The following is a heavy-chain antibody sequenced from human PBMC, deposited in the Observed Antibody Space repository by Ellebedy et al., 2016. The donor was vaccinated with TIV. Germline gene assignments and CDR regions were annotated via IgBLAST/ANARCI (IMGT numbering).Heavy chain of an antibody. CDR1: GFTFIYYS. CDR3: AGKAPQFQFDY. Sequence: GESLKISCAASGFTFIYYSMNWVRQAPGKGLEWISYISSDSIKIVYADSVKGRFTVSSDNARNSLFLQMNSLRVEDTAVYYCAGKAPQFQFDYWGQGTLVTVSS. V-gene: IGHV3-48*04. J-gene: IGHJ4*02. D-gene: IGHD4-23*01. CDR2: ISSDSIKI.